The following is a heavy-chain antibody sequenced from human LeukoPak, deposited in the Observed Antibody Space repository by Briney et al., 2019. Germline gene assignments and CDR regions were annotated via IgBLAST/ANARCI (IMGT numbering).Heavy chain of an antibody. Sequence: GGSLSLSCAASGFISSNYIMRWVRQPPGRGLEWVATTTSDGGTYYAESVKGRFSISRDNSKNTAYLQMKSLRAEDTAIYSCARGFRYFEYWGRGTLLTVSS. D-gene: IGHD2/OR15-2a*01. CDR1: GFISSNYI. J-gene: IGHJ4*02. V-gene: IGHV3-23*01. CDR3: ARGFRYFEY. CDR2: TTSDGGT.